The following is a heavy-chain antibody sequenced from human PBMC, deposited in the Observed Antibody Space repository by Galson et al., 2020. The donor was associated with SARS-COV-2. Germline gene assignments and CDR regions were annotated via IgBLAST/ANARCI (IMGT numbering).Heavy chain of an antibody. CDR1: GYTFTDYN. CDR3: ASRFPTSWMLDY. CDR2: INPKSVGT. V-gene: IGHV1-2*02. Sequence: ASVTVSCKASGYTFTDYNIHWVRQVPGQGLEWMGWINPKSVGTNSAQKLQGRVTMTSDTSITTAYMELSGLRSDDMAVYYCASRFPTSWMLDYWGQGTLVTGS. D-gene: IGHD2-2*03. J-gene: IGHJ4*02.